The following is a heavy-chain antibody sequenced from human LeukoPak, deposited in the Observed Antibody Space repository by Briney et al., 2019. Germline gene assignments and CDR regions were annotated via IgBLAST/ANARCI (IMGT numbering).Heavy chain of an antibody. CDR2: IYYGGST. CDR3: ARENYSNYAGTLNY. D-gene: IGHD4-11*01. CDR1: GGSVSRNSDY. V-gene: IGHV4-39*07. J-gene: IGHJ4*02. Sequence: SETLSLNCTVSGGSVSRNSDYWGWIRQPPGKGLEWIGSIYYGGSTYYNPSLKSRVTISVDTSKNQFSLKLSSVTAADTAVYYCARENYSNYAGTLNYWGQGTLVTVSS.